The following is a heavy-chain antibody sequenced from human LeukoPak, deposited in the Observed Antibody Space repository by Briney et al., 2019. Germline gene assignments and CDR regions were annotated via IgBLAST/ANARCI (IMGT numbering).Heavy chain of an antibody. Sequence: GGSLRLSCAASGFTFRRYDMSWVRQAPGKGMEWLSAISGNGDSTYYVDSVKGRFTISRDNSKNTLYLQMNSLRAEDTAVYYCARDEDGYNSGYYYYYGMDAWGQGTTVTVSS. D-gene: IGHD5-24*01. CDR1: GFTFRRYD. V-gene: IGHV3-23*01. CDR2: ISGNGDST. CDR3: ARDEDGYNSGYYYYYGMDA. J-gene: IGHJ6*02.